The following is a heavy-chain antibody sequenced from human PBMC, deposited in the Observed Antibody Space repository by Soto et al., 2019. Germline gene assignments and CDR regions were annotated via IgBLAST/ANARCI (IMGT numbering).Heavy chain of an antibody. Sequence: EVQLLEYGGGLVQRGESLRLSCVASGFTFNKYAMTWVRQAPRKGLEWVSSISGSSSTTYYADSVKGRFTISRDNSKNTVYLHMNTLSTEDTAVYYCAPTRYDYGDDAVGYWGQGTLVTVSS. D-gene: IGHD4-17*01. CDR1: GFTFNKYA. CDR3: APTRYDYGDDAVGY. CDR2: ISGSSSTT. J-gene: IGHJ4*01. V-gene: IGHV3-23*01.